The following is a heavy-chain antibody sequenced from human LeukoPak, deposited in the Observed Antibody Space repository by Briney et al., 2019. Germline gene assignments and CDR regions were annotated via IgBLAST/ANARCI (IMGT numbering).Heavy chain of an antibody. CDR3: ARVGEGELGNWFDP. CDR1: GFTVSDNY. CDR2: IYANGNT. J-gene: IGHJ5*02. D-gene: IGHD3-10*01. V-gene: IGHV3-53*01. Sequence: PGGSLRLSCAVPGFTVSDNYITWVRQAPGKGLEWVSVIYANGNTYYGDSMQGRLTISRDKSKNTVFLQMNSLRVEDTAMYYCARVGEGELGNWFDPWGQGTLVTVSS.